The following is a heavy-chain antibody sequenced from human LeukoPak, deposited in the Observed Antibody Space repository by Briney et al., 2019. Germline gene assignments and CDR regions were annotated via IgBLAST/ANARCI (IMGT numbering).Heavy chain of an antibody. V-gene: IGHV3-30*02. Sequence: GGSLRLSCAASGFTFSSYGMHWVRQAPGKGLEWVVFIRYDGSNKYYADSVKGRFTISRDNAKNSLYLQMNSLRAEDTAVYYCARGQEMANYWGQGTLVTVSS. D-gene: IGHD5-24*01. CDR2: IRYDGSNK. CDR3: ARGQEMANY. J-gene: IGHJ4*02. CDR1: GFTFSSYG.